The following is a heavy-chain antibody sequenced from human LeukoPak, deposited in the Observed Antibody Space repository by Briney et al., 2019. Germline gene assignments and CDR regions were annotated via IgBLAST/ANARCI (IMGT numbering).Heavy chain of an antibody. CDR1: GFTFSSYA. J-gene: IGHJ4*02. CDR2: ITGSGATT. V-gene: IGHV3-23*01. CDR3: AKDGAPAAGEDYFDY. D-gene: IGHD6-13*01. Sequence: QTGGSLRLSCAASGFTFSSYAISWVRQAPGKGLEWVSAITGSGATTYYADSVKGRFTISRDNSKNTLYLQMNSLRAEDTAVYYCAKDGAPAAGEDYFDYWGQGTLVTVSS.